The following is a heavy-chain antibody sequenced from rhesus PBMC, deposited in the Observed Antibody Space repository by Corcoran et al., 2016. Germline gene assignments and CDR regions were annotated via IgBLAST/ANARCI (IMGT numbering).Heavy chain of an antibody. Sequence: EVHLVESGGGLVQPGGSLRLSCAASGFTFSSYGMSWVRPAPGKGLEWGPFISNGGGSTYYADSVKGRFTISRDNSKNTLSLQMNSLRAEDTAVYYCVKGLYMGYCTSTTCYGSLDVWGRGVLVTVSS. D-gene: IGHD2-2*01. CDR2: ISNGGGST. CDR1: GFTFSSYG. CDR3: VKGLYMGYCTSTTCYGSLDV. V-gene: IGHV3S5*01. J-gene: IGHJ5-2*02.